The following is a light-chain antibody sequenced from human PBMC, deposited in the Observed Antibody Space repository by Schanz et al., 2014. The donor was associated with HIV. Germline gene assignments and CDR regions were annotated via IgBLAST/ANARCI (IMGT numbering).Light chain of an antibody. CDR1: QSVARY. J-gene: IGKJ4*01. CDR3: QQYGSSPPLT. CDR2: DAF. Sequence: EIVLTQSPATLSLSPGERATLSCRASQSVARYLAWYQQKPGQAPRLLIYDAFNRATGIPARFSGSGSGTDFTLTISRLEPEDFAVYYCQQYGSSPPLTFGGGTKVEIK. V-gene: IGKV3-11*01.